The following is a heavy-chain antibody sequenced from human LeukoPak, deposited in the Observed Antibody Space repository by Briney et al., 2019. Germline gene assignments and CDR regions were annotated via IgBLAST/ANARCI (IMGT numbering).Heavy chain of an antibody. D-gene: IGHD6-13*01. J-gene: IGHJ4*02. CDR2: IYYSGST. CDR3: ARQGSSWY. CDR1: GGSISSSSYY. Sequence: SETLSLTCTVSGGSISSSSYYWGWIRQPPGKGLEWIGSIYYSGSTYYNPSLKSRVTISVDTSENQFSLKLSSVTAADTAVYYCARQGSSWYWGQGTLVTVSS. V-gene: IGHV4-39*01.